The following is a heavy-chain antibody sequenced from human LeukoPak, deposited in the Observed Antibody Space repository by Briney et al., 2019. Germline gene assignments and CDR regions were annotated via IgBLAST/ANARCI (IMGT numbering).Heavy chain of an antibody. Sequence: GALRLPCAASGFIFSNYFMSRVRQAPGKGLEWVSAVSASGDRTYYGASVKGRFTIPRDNSKNTLYLQMNSLRAEDTAVYYCAKDLPKITIFGALQHWGQGTLVTVSS. J-gene: IGHJ1*01. CDR3: AKDLPKITIFGALQH. CDR2: VSASGDRT. V-gene: IGHV3-23*01. CDR1: GFIFSNYF. D-gene: IGHD3-3*01.